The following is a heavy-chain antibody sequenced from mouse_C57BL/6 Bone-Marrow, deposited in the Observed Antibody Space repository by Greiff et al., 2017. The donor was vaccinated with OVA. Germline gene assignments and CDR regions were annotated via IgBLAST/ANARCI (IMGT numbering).Heavy chain of an antibody. CDR1: GFTFTDYY. CDR2: IRNKANGYTT. CDR3: ARYRLRRYLDY. D-gene: IGHD2-4*01. J-gene: IGHJ2*01. Sequence: EVMLVESGGGLVQPGGSLSLSCAASGFTFTDYYMSWVRQPPGKALEWLGFIRNKANGYTTEYSASVKGRLTIYRDNSQIVLYLQMNALRAEYSATYYCARYRLRRYLDYWGQGTTLTVSS. V-gene: IGHV7-3*01.